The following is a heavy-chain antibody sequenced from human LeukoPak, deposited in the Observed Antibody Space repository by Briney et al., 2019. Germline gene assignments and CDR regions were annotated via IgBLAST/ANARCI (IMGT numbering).Heavy chain of an antibody. CDR1: GGTFSSYA. D-gene: IGHD2-2*02. CDR2: IIPIFGTA. V-gene: IGHV1-69*05. CDR3: ARGYCSSTSCYMRNYYYYYMDV. Sequence: GSSVKVSCKASGGTFSSYAISWVRQAPGQGLEWMGGIIPIFGTANYAQKFQGRVTITTDESTSTAYMELSSLRSEDTAVYYCARGYCSSTSCYMRNYYYYYMDVWGQGTLVTVSS. J-gene: IGHJ6*03.